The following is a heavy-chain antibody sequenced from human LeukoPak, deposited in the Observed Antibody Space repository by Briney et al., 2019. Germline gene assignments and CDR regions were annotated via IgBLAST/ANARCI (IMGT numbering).Heavy chain of an antibody. V-gene: IGHV3-20*04. Sequence: GGSLRLSCAASGFTFDDYGMSWVRQAPGKGLEWVSGINWNGGSTGYADSVKGRFTISRDNAKNSLYLQMNSLRAEDTALYYCARDMVVVAATPAFDIWGQGTMVTVSS. D-gene: IGHD2-15*01. CDR1: GFTFDDYG. J-gene: IGHJ3*02. CDR3: ARDMVVVAATPAFDI. CDR2: INWNGGST.